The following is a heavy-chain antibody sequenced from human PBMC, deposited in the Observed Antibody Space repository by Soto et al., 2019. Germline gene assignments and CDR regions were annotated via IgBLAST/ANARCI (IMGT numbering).Heavy chain of an antibody. D-gene: IGHD2-21*02. J-gene: IGHJ5*02. CDR2: IYYSGGT. CDR3: ARPTSDSTYNWFDP. CDR1: GGSISSSSYY. Sequence: SETLSLTCTVSGGSISSSSYYWGWIRQPPGKGLEWIGSIYYSGGTYYNPSLKSRVTISVDTSKNQFSLKLSSVTAADTAVYYCARPTSDSTYNWFDPWGQGTLVTVSS. V-gene: IGHV4-39*01.